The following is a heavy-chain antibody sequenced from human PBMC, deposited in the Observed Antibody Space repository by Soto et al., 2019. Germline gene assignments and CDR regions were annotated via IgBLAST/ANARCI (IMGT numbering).Heavy chain of an antibody. D-gene: IGHD6-13*01. CDR1: GGTFSSYA. CDR3: AREGNVAAAGSYNWFDP. V-gene: IGHV1-69*13. J-gene: IGHJ5*02. CDR2: IIPIFGTA. Sequence: GASVQVSFKASGGTFSSYAISWVRQAPGQGLEWMGGIIPIFGTANYAQKFQGRVTITADESTSTAYMELSSLRSEDTAVYYCAREGNVAAAGSYNWFDPWGQGTLVTVSS.